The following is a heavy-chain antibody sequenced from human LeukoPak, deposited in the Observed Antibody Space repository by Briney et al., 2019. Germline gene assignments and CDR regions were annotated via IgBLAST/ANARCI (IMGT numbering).Heavy chain of an antibody. D-gene: IGHD6-13*01. J-gene: IGHJ5*02. CDR2: ISGSGGST. Sequence: PGGSLRLSCAASGFTFSSHGMSWVRQAPGKGLECVSAISGSGGSTYYADSVKGRFTISRDNAKNSLYLQMNSLRAEDTAVYYCARDRYRIAAATWFDPWGQGTLVTVSS. CDR1: GFTFSSHG. V-gene: IGHV3-23*01. CDR3: ARDRYRIAAATWFDP.